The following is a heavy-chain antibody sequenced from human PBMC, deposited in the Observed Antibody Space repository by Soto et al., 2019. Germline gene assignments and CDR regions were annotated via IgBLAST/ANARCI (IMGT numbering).Heavy chain of an antibody. D-gene: IGHD3-10*01. Sequence: QVQLVQSGAEVRKTGSSVKVSCRAYGVTFTTHEFSWVRQAPGQGPEWMGGITPIFGTTKYAPKFQSRVTLTADESTSTVYMELRSLRSADTAVYYCARDQSMHGSGTYYGTGWDHWGQGTLVTVSS. V-gene: IGHV1-69*01. CDR3: ARDQSMHGSGTYYGTGWDH. J-gene: IGHJ4*02. CDR1: GVTFTTHE. CDR2: ITPIFGTT.